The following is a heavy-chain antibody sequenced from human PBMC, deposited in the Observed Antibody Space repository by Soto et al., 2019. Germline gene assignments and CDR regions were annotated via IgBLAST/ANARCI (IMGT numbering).Heavy chain of an antibody. V-gene: IGHV3-7*03. CDR1: GFTFSGYW. D-gene: IGHD1-26*01. CDR2: IKQDGSEN. CDR3: ARRGRRSGNYADAFDI. J-gene: IGHJ3*02. Sequence: LRLSCAASGFTFSGYWMSWARQAPGKGLEWVANIKQDGSENYFVDSVKGRFTISRDNAKNSLYLQMNSLKADDTAVYYCARRGRRSGNYADAFDIWGQGTMVTVSS.